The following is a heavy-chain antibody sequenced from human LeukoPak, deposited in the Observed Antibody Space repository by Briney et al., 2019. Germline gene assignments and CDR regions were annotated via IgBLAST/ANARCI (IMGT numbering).Heavy chain of an antibody. CDR1: GGSLSSYY. J-gene: IGHJ4*02. V-gene: IGHV4-59*01. CDR3: ARGGGYSGYDFGY. Sequence: SETLSLTCTVSGGSLSSYYWSWIRQPPGKGLEWIGYIYYSGSTNYNPSLKSRVTISVDTSKNQFSLNLSSVTAADTAGYYCARGGGYSGYDFGYWGQGTLVTVSS. D-gene: IGHD5-12*01. CDR2: IYYSGST.